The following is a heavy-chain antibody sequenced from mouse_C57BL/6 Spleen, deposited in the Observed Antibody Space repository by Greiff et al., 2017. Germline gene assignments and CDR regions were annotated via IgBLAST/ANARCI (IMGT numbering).Heavy chain of an antibody. CDR1: GYTFTDYN. Sequence: VQLQQPGPELVKPGASVKMSCKASGYTFTDYNMHWVKQSHGKSLEWIGYINPNNGGTSYNQKFKGKATLTVNKSSSTAYMELRSLTSEDSAVYYCARKGIYDGYFWYFDVWGTGTTVTVSS. D-gene: IGHD2-3*01. V-gene: IGHV1-22*01. CDR2: INPNNGGT. CDR3: ARKGIYDGYFWYFDV. J-gene: IGHJ1*03.